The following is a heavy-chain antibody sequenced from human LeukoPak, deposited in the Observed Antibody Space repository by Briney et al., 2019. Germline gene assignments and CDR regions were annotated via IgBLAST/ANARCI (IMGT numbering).Heavy chain of an antibody. V-gene: IGHV5-51*01. CDR1: GYSFTSYW. D-gene: IGHD3-22*01. J-gene: IGHJ3*02. CDR2: IDPGDSDT. CDR3: ARRLDYYDSSGYIGAFDI. Sequence: GESLKISCKGSGYSFTSYWIGWVRQMPGKGLEWMGIIDPGDSDTRYSPSFQGQVTISADKSISTAYLQWSSLKASDTAMYYCARRLDYYDSSGYIGAFDIWGQGTMVTVSS.